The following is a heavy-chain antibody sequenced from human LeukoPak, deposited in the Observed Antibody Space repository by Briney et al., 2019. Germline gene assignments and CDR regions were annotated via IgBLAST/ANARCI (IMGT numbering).Heavy chain of an antibody. CDR1: GFTFSSYA. CDR3: ANDQMRRFGELLYAFDI. D-gene: IGHD3-10*01. CDR2: ISGSGGST. J-gene: IGHJ3*02. Sequence: GGSLRLSCAASGFTFSSYAMSWVRQAPGKGLEWVSAISGSGGSTYYADSVKGRFTISRDNSKNTLYLQMNSLRAEDTAVYYCANDQMRRFGELLYAFDIWGQGTMVTVSS. V-gene: IGHV3-23*01.